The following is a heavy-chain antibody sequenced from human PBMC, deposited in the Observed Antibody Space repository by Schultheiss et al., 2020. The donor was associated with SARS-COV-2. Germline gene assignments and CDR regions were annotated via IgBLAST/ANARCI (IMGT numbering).Heavy chain of an antibody. V-gene: IGHV4-34*01. Sequence: SQTLSLTCAVYGGSFSGYYWSWIRQPPGKGLEWIGEINHSGSTNYNPSLKSRVTMSLDTSENQFSLNLTSVTAADTAVYYCARSRDPYSYCSTSSCLRFDYWGQGTLVTVSS. J-gene: IGHJ4*02. CDR2: INHSGST. D-gene: IGHD2-2*01. CDR3: ARSRDPYSYCSTSSCLRFDY. CDR1: GGSFSGYY.